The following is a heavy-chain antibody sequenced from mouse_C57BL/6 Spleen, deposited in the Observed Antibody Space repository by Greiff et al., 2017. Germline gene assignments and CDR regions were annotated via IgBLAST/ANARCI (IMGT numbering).Heavy chain of an antibody. D-gene: IGHD4-1*01. V-gene: IGHV1-64*01. CDR2: IHPHSGST. CDR3: ARTGTGYFGV. Sequence: QVQLQQPGAELVKPGASVKLSCKASGYTFTSYWMHWVKQRPGQGLEWIGMIHPHSGSTNYNEKFKSKATLTVDKSSSTAYMQLSSLTSEDSAVYYCARTGTGYFGVWGTGTTVTVAT. CDR1: GYTFTSYW. J-gene: IGHJ1*03.